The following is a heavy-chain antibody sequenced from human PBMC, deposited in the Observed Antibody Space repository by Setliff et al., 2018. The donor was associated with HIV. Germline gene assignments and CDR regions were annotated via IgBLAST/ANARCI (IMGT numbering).Heavy chain of an antibody. J-gene: IGHJ6*03. Sequence: SETLSLTCVAHGGSFGDYYWSWIRQPPGKGLEWIGEINQSGSTDYSPPLKSRVTISIDASTNQVSLTLSSVTAADTAVYYCARIVRWELVATSTFFYYYMDVWGKGTTVTVSS. CDR3: ARIVRWELVATSTFFYYYMDV. D-gene: IGHD1-26*01. V-gene: IGHV4-34*01. CDR1: GGSFGDYY. CDR2: INQSGST.